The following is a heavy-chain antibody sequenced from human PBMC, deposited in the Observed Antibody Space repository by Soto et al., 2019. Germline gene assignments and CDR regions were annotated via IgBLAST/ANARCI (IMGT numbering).Heavy chain of an antibody. Sequence: GESLKISGKASGYGFTISWIIWVRQMPGKGLEWMGRVDPADSYTSYSPSFQGHVTISADKSISTAYLQWSSLKASDSAMYYCAKPGSNWYVDSWGQGTLVTVSS. V-gene: IGHV5-10-1*01. CDR2: VDPADSYT. CDR1: GYGFTISW. CDR3: AKPGSNWYVDS. D-gene: IGHD6-13*01. J-gene: IGHJ5*01.